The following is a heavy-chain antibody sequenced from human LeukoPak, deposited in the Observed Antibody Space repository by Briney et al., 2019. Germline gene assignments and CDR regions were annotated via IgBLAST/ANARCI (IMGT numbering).Heavy chain of an antibody. CDR1: GYTLTELS. V-gene: IGHV1-24*01. Sequence: ASVRVSCKVSGYTLTELSMHWVRQAPGKGLEWMGGFDPEDGETTYAQKFQGRVTMTEDTSTDTAYMELSSLRSEDTAVYYCATRIYDFTSNWFDPWGQGTLVTVSS. CDR2: FDPEDGET. J-gene: IGHJ5*02. D-gene: IGHD3-3*01. CDR3: ATRIYDFTSNWFDP.